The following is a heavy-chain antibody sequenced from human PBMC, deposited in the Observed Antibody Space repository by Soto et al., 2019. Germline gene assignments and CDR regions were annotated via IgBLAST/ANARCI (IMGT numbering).Heavy chain of an antibody. V-gene: IGHV4-59*02. Sequence: QAQLQESGPGLVKPSETLSLTCTVSGDSVSSYYWSWIRQPPGKGLEWIGYIYYSVSTNYNPSLESRVTISVDTSKNQFSLKLSSVTAADTAVYYCARGSLVPASNGFDPWGQGTLVTVSS. J-gene: IGHJ5*02. D-gene: IGHD2-2*01. CDR2: IYYSVST. CDR1: GDSVSSYY. CDR3: ARGSLVPASNGFDP.